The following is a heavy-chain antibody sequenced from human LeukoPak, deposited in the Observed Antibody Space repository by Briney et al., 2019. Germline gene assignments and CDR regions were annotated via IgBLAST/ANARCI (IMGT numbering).Heavy chain of an antibody. CDR3: AKYMSRVAYSGYEN. J-gene: IGHJ4*02. CDR1: GFTFSNYM. CDR2: IRGSGTST. D-gene: IGHD5-12*01. Sequence: GGSLRLSCAAYGFTFSNYMMSWVRQAPGKGLEWVSTIRGSGTSTYYADSVKGRFTISRDNSKNTLYLQMNSLRAEDTAIYYCAKYMSRVAYSGYENWGQGILVTVSS. V-gene: IGHV3-23*01.